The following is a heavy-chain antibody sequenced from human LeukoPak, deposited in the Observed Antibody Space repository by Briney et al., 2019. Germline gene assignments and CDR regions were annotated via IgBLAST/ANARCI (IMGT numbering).Heavy chain of an antibody. CDR1: GFTFSDYY. Sequence: PGGSLRLSCAASGFTFSDYYMSWIRQAPGKGLEWVAYISTSSSSTDSADSVRGRFTISRGNAKNTLFLQMNSLRAEDTALYYCARDLGMTDGDYVSYFDYWGQGTLVTVSS. J-gene: IGHJ4*02. V-gene: IGHV3-11*06. D-gene: IGHD4-17*01. CDR2: ISTSSSST. CDR3: ARDLGMTDGDYVSYFDY.